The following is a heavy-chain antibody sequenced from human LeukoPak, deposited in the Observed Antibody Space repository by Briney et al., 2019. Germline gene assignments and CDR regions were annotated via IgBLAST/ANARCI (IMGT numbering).Heavy chain of an antibody. CDR2: IYSGGST. V-gene: IGHV3-66*02. D-gene: IGHD3-3*01. CDR1: GFTVSSNY. CDR3: ARAVTIFGVVWHYFDY. Sequence: GGSLRLSCAAYGFTVSSNYMSWVRQAPGKGLEWVSVIYSGGSTYYADSVKGRFTISRDNSKNTLYLQMNSLRAEDTAVYYCARAVTIFGVVWHYFDYWGQGTLVTVSS. J-gene: IGHJ4*02.